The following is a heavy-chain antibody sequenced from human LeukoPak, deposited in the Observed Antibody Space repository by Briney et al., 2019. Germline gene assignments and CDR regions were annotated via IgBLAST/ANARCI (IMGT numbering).Heavy chain of an antibody. D-gene: IGHD5-18*01. CDR1: GYTFSSYA. CDR2: ISGSGDSS. V-gene: IGHV3-23*01. CDR3: AKDQGGHIYGCDY. J-gene: IGHJ4*02. Sequence: GGSLRLSCVASGYTFSSYAMSWVRQAPGQGLEWVSAISGSGDSSYYADSVKGRFTISRDNAKNTLYLQMNNLRIEDTALYYCAKDQGGHIYGCDYWGQGNLVTVSS.